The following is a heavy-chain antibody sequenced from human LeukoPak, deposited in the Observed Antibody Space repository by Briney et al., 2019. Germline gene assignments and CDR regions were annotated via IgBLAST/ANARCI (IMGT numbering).Heavy chain of an antibody. CDR1: EFTLSNYW. Sequence: GGSLRLSCIASEFTLSNYWMHWVRQATGKGLVWVSRINSDVRSTTYADSVKGRFTISRDNAKNTLYLQMNSLRAEDTAVYYCTRDSGNNGWWNSFDIWGQGTMVTV. V-gene: IGHV3-74*01. CDR2: INSDVRST. D-gene: IGHD1-26*01. J-gene: IGHJ3*02. CDR3: TRDSGNNGWWNSFDI.